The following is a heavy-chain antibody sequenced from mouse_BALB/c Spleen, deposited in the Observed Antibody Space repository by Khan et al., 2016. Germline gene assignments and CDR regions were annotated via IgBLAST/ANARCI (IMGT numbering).Heavy chain of an antibody. CDR1: GYSITSDYA. V-gene: IGHV3-2*02. CDR2: ISYSGST. CDR3: ARTPTEYYAMDD. Sequence: EVQLQESGPGLVKPSQSLSLTCTVTGYSITSDYAWNWFRQFPGNKLGWLGYISYSGSTSYYPSLKSRISITRDTSSNQFFLQLNSVTTEDTATFECARTPTEYYAMDDWGQGTAVTVSA. J-gene: IGHJ4*01.